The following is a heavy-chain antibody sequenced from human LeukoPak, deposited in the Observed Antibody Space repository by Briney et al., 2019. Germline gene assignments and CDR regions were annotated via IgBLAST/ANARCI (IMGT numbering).Heavy chain of an antibody. J-gene: IGHJ6*03. CDR2: ISTTSRYI. Sequence: PGGSLRLSCAASGFIFSTYSMNWVRQAPGKGLEWVSSISTTSRYIYYADSMKGRFTMSRDNAKNSLYLQMNSLRAEDTAVYYCARNDYGDYGDYMDVWGKGTTVTVSS. V-gene: IGHV3-21*01. D-gene: IGHD4-17*01. CDR1: GFIFSTYS. CDR3: ARNDYGDYGDYMDV.